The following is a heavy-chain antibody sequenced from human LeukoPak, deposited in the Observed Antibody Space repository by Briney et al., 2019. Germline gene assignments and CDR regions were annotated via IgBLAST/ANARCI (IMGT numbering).Heavy chain of an antibody. D-gene: IGHD6-19*01. CDR2: IYYSGST. V-gene: IGHV4-39*01. CDR1: GGSISSSIHY. J-gene: IGHJ4*02. Sequence: PSETLSLTCTVSGGSISSSIHYWGWIRQPPGKGLEWIGNIYYSGSTFCNPSLKSRVTISVDTSKNQFSLKLSSVTAADTAVYYCARPSTYSSGWYYFDYWGQGTLVTVSS. CDR3: ARPSTYSSGWYYFDY.